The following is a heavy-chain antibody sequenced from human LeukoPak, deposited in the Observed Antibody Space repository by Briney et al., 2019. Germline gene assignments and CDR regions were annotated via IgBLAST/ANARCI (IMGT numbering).Heavy chain of an antibody. CDR1: GYTFTSYG. Sequence: ASVKVPCKASGYTFTSYGFSWVRQAPGQGLEWMGWISAYNGNTNYAQKLQGRVTMTTDTSTSTAYMELRSLRSDDTAVYYCARVPRTFTVTTYYFDYWGQGTLVTVSS. V-gene: IGHV1-18*01. CDR2: ISAYNGNT. CDR3: ARVPRTFTVTTYYFDY. J-gene: IGHJ4*02. D-gene: IGHD4-17*01.